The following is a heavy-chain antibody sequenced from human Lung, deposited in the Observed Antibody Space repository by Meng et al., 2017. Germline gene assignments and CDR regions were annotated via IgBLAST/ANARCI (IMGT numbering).Heavy chain of an antibody. CDR1: GDTFTYAH. Sequence: QVQLVQSGAEVIKPGASVKVSCKASGDTFTYAHIHWVRQAPGQGLEWVGINNPREGDTSYSQKLRGRVTLTRDTSTSTAYLELSSLSSGDTAVYYCARERDATYYFHNWGQGTLVTVSS. D-gene: IGHD5-24*01. J-gene: IGHJ4*02. V-gene: IGHV1-46*04. CDR3: ARERDATYYFHN. CDR2: NNPREGDT.